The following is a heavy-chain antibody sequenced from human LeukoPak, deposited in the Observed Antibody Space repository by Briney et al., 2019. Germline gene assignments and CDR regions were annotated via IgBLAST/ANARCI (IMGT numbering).Heavy chain of an antibody. CDR2: INPTRNT. Sequence: SETLSLTCAVYGGSFSGYYWSWIRQPPGKGLEWIGAINPTRNTYYTPSVKSRFTLSIDTAKNPFSLKMNCLTAADTAVYYCARGCTYYDILTGYYWSWFDPWGQGTLVTVSS. D-gene: IGHD3-9*01. V-gene: IGHV4-34*01. J-gene: IGHJ5*02. CDR3: ARGCTYYDILTGYYWSWFDP. CDR1: GGSFSGYY.